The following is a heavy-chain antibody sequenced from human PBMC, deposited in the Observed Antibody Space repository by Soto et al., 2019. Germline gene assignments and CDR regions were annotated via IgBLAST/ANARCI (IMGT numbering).Heavy chain of an antibody. CDR3: ARDGGFGELKY. CDR2: IIPVFGTT. D-gene: IGHD3-10*01. CDR1: GDTFSGYP. J-gene: IGHJ4*02. V-gene: IGHV1-69*18. Sequence: QVQLVQSGAELKKPVSSVKVSCKASGDTFSGYPINWVRQAPGEGLEWMGRIIPVFGTTNDAQRFEGRVTFTADEPTNTAYMELRGLLSEDTAVYYCARDGGFGELKYWGPGTLVTVSS.